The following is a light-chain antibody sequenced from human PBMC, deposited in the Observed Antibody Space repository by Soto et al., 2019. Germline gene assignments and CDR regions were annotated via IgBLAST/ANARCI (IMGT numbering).Light chain of an antibody. CDR3: LLSYSGARSRV. CDR2: DTS. Sequence: QAVVTQEPSLTVSPGGTVTLTCGSSTGAVTSGHYPYWFQQKPGLAPRTLIYDTSNKHSWTPARFSGSLLGGKAALTLSGAQPEDEAEYYCLLSYSGARSRVFGGGTKVTVL. V-gene: IGLV7-46*01. J-gene: IGLJ3*02. CDR1: TGAVTSGHY.